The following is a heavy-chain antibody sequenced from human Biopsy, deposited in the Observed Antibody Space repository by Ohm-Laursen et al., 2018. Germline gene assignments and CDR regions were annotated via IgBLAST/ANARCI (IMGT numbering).Heavy chain of an antibody. CDR1: GDTFTTSA. CDR2: IIPILGTV. CDR3: ASGDIGGIGLDV. J-gene: IGHJ6*02. D-gene: IGHD3-10*01. V-gene: IGHV1-69*04. Sequence: ASVKVSCKTSGDTFTTSAISWVRQVPGQGLDWMGRIIPILGTVDYGQNFQGRVTIRADTSTTFLELTSLRYDDTAVYYCASGDIGGIGLDVWGLGTTVTVSS.